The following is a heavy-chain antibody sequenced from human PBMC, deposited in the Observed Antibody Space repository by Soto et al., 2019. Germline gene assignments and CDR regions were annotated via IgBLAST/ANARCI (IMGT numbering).Heavy chain of an antibody. D-gene: IGHD1-26*01. V-gene: IGHV1-69*08. CDR3: ARDAVGSTPSFDF. CDR2: VIPIIDRA. Sequence: SVKVSCKASGGVFTTYTVSWVRQAPGQGLEWTGRVIPIIDRANYARKFQGRVTITADKSTSTAYLKLSGLTSEDTAVYFCARDAVGSTPSFDFWGQGTLVTVSS. J-gene: IGHJ4*02. CDR1: GGVFTTYT.